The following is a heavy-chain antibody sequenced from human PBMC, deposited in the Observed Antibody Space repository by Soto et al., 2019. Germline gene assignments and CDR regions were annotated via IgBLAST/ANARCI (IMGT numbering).Heavy chain of an antibody. V-gene: IGHV2-5*02. J-gene: IGHJ4*02. Sequence: QITLKESGPTLVKPTQTLTLTCTFSGFSLSTRGVGVGWIRQPPGKALEWLGVIYWDDDKRYSPSLKSRLTIXKXXSKNQGVLQTTNMDPVDTATYYCTHSRDFDWSPSYWRQGTLVTVSS. CDR1: GFSLSTRGVG. D-gene: IGHD3-9*01. CDR3: THSRDFDWSPSY. CDR2: IYWDDDK.